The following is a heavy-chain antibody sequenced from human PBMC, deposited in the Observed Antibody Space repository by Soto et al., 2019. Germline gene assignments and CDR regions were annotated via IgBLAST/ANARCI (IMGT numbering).Heavy chain of an antibody. D-gene: IGHD2-21*01. CDR2: IIPILGIA. J-gene: IGHJ2*01. Sequence: QVQLVQSGAEVKKPGSSVKVSCKASGGTFSSYTISWVRQAPGQGLEWMGRIIPILGIANYAQKFQGRVTITADKSTSTAYRELSSMRSEDTAVYHCARGHGGGDCSASWYFDLWGRGTLVTVSS. CDR3: ARGHGGGDCSASWYFDL. V-gene: IGHV1-69*02. CDR1: GGTFSSYT.